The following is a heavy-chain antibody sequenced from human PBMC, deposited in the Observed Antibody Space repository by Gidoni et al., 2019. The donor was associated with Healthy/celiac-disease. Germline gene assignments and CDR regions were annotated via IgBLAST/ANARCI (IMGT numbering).Heavy chain of an antibody. CDR1: GFTFRSSG. Sequence: QVQLVESGGGVVQPGRSLRLSCAASGFTFRSSGMHWVRQAPGKGLEWVAVIWYDGSNKYYADSVKGRFTISRDNSKNTLYLQMNSLRAEDTAVYYCARDGDLITMIVGAFDIWGQGTMVTVSS. J-gene: IGHJ3*02. V-gene: IGHV3-33*01. CDR2: IWYDGSNK. D-gene: IGHD3-22*01. CDR3: ARDGDLITMIVGAFDI.